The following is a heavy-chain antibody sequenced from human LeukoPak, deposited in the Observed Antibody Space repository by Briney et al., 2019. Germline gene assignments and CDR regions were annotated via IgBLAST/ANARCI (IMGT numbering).Heavy chain of an antibody. D-gene: IGHD3-3*01. J-gene: IGHJ5*02. Sequence: GGSLRLSCAASGFTFSSYSMNWVRQAPGKGLEWVSSISGSSSYIYYADSMKGRFTISRDNAKNSLYVQMKSLRAEDTAVYYCARDPEYYDFWSGYSRGWFDPWGQGTLVTVSS. V-gene: IGHV3-21*01. CDR2: ISGSSSYI. CDR1: GFTFSSYS. CDR3: ARDPEYYDFWSGYSRGWFDP.